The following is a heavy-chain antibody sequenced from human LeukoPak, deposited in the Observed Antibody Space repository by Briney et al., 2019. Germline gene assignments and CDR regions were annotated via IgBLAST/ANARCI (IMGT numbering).Heavy chain of an antibody. J-gene: IGHJ4*02. V-gene: IGHV1-24*01. CDR1: GYTFTSYG. Sequence: ASVKVSCKASGYTFTSYGISWVRQAPGKGLEWMGGFDPEDGETIYAQKFQGRVTMTEDTSTDTAYMELSSLRSEDTAVYYCATRGIDFVLDYWGQGTLVTVSS. D-gene: IGHD3-16*01. CDR2: FDPEDGET. CDR3: ATRGIDFVLDY.